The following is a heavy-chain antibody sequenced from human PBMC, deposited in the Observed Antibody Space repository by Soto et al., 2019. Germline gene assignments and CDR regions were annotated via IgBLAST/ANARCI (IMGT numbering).Heavy chain of an antibody. CDR3: AHSRGHGDLWVDAFDI. Sequence: SGPTLVKPTQTLTLTCTFSGFSLSPSGVGVGWIRQPPGKALEWLALIYWNDDKRYRPSLKSRLTITKDTSKNQVVLTMTNMDPVDTATYYCAHSRGHGDLWVDAFDIWGQGTMVTVSS. J-gene: IGHJ3*02. V-gene: IGHV2-5*01. CDR2: IYWNDDK. CDR1: GFSLSPSGVG. D-gene: IGHD4-17*01.